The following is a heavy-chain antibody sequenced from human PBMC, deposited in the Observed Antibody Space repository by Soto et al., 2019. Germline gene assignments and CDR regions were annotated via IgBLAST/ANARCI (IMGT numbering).Heavy chain of an antibody. J-gene: IGHJ5*02. CDR2: TYWDDDK. CDR1: GFSLSTSGVG. V-gene: IGHV2-5*02. Sequence: QITLKESGPTLVKPTQTLTLTCTFSGFSLSTSGVGVGWIRQPPGKPLELLALTYWDDDKRYSPSLKSRLTITTDTSKTQAVLTRTNMDAVDTATYYCAHSPKKNAYYCSSKSGWFDPWGQGTLVTVSS. D-gene: IGHD2-2*01. CDR3: AHSPKKNAYYCSSKSGWFDP.